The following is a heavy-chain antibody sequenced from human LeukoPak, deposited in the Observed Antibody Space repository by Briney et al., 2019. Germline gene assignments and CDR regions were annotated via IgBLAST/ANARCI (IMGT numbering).Heavy chain of an antibody. V-gene: IGHV3-30*18. CDR1: GFTFSIYG. Sequence: GGSLRLSCAASGFTFSIYGMHWVRQAPGKGLAWVAVIGNDAKTTYYADSVKGRFTISRDNSKNTLYLQMNSLKPEDTAVYYCTKEGLPSGSSWSAWFDPWGQGTLVTVSS. CDR3: TKEGLPSGSSWSAWFDP. D-gene: IGHD3-10*01. J-gene: IGHJ5*02. CDR2: IGNDAKTT.